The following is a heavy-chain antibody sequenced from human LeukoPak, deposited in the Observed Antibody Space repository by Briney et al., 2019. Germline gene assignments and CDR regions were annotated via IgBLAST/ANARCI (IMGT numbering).Heavy chain of an antibody. CDR3: AKANWVSSADAVL. J-gene: IGHJ1*01. CDR1: GFSFCSYA. CDR2: IRGSGET. Sequence: GGSLRLSCAASGFSFCSYAMSWVRQAPARGPEWVSSIRGSGETFYACSVKGRFPLTRGDSSNTLSLQPYDLRVDDTAIYYSAKANWVSSADAVLWGQGTQVTVSS. V-gene: IGHV3-23*01. D-gene: IGHD3-16*01.